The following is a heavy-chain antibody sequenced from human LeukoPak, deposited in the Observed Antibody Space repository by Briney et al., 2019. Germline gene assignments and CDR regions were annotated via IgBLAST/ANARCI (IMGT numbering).Heavy chain of an antibody. CDR2: IYTSGGT. J-gene: IGHJ4*02. V-gene: IGHV4-4*07. CDR1: GGSISRYY. D-gene: IGHD5-18*01. Sequence: SETLSLTCTVSGGSISRYYWSWIRQPAGEGLEWIGRIYTSGGTSYNPSLKSRVTVSVDTSKNQLPLKLSSVTAADTAVYYCARADSTAMPWDYWGQGTLVTVSS. CDR3: ARADSTAMPWDY.